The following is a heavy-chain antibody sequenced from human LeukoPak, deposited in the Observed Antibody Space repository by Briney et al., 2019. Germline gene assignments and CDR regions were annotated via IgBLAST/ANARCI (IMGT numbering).Heavy chain of an antibody. J-gene: IGHJ4*02. D-gene: IGHD2-2*01. CDR3: ARDLVAAVDY. CDR1: GFTFSSYS. Sequence: GGSLRLSCAASGFTFSSYSMNWVRQAPGKGLEWVSYISSTSATIYYADSVRGRFTISRDNAKNSLYLQMNSLRADDTAVYHCARDLVAAVDYWGQGTLVTVSS. V-gene: IGHV3-48*04. CDR2: ISSTSATI.